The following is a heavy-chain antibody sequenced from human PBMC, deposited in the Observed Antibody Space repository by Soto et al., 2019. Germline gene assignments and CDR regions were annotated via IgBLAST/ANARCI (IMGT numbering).Heavy chain of an antibody. CDR3: ARGALYDFWSGYYSFYMDV. D-gene: IGHD3-3*01. CDR1: GYTFTSYA. V-gene: IGHV1-3*01. CDR2: INAGNGNT. J-gene: IGHJ6*03. Sequence: VQLEQSGAEVKKPGASVKVSCKASGYTFTSYAMHWVRQAPGQRLEWMGWINAGNGNTKYSQKFQGRVTITRDTSASTAYMELSSLRSEDTAVYYCARGALYDFWSGYYSFYMDVWGKGTTVTVSS.